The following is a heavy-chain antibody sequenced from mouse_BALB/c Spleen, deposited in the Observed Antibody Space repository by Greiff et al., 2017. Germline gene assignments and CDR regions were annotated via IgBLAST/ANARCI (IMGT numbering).Heavy chain of an antibody. Sequence: EVKVVESGGGLVQPGGSRKLSCAASGFTFSSFGMHWVRQAPEKGLEWVAYISSGSSTIYYADTVKGRFTISRDNPKNTLFLQMTSLRSEDTAMYYCARSGYYRYEDAMDYWGQGTSVTVSS. J-gene: IGHJ4*01. CDR2: ISSGSSTI. CDR1: GFTFSSFG. CDR3: ARSGYYRYEDAMDY. V-gene: IGHV5-17*02. D-gene: IGHD2-14*01.